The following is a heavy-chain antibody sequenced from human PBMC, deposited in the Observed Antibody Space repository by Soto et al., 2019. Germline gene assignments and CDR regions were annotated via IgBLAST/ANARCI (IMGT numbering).Heavy chain of an antibody. CDR3: ARELELVDGFDH. J-gene: IGHJ4*02. V-gene: IGHV3-7*03. CDR2: IKIDGSEK. D-gene: IGHD2-8*02. Sequence: EVQMLQSGGGMVQPGGSLRLSCVGSRLTFGHYWMSWVRQAPGKGLEWVANIKIDGSEKYYVDSVKGRFAISRDNAKNSVFLQLNSLRTEDTAVYYCARELELVDGFDHWGQGSLVIVSP. CDR1: RLTFGHYW.